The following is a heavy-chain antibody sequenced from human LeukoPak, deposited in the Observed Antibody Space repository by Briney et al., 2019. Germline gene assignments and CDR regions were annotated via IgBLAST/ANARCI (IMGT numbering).Heavy chain of an antibody. CDR2: ISSSGSTI. CDR1: GFTFSSYE. CDR3: ARDRGKRVETSMVGFP. D-gene: IGHD5-18*01. Sequence: PGGSLRLSCAASGFTFSSYEMNWVRQAPGKGLEWVSYISSSGSTIYYADSVKGRFTISKDNAKNSLYLQMNNLRAEDTAVYYCARDRGKRVETSMVGFPWGQGTLVTVSS. V-gene: IGHV3-48*03. J-gene: IGHJ5*02.